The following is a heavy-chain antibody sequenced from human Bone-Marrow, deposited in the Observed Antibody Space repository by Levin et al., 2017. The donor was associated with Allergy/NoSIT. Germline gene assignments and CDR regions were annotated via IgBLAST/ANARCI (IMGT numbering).Heavy chain of an antibody. Sequence: KPGGSLRLSCAASGFAFSDYYMAWIRQAPGKGLEWISYISGSGNHIPYADSVKGRFTTSRDNAKNSLYLQMNSLRIDDTAVYFCARVGDTTEAGVNDYWGQGTLVTVSS. D-gene: IGHD6-13*01. V-gene: IGHV3-11*01. J-gene: IGHJ4*02. CDR2: ISGSGNHI. CDR3: ARVGDTTEAGVNDY. CDR1: GFAFSDYY.